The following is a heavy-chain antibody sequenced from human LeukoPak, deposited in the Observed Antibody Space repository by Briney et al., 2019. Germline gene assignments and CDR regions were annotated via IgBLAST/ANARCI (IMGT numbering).Heavy chain of an antibody. CDR1: GFTFSSYG. D-gene: IGHD6-19*01. V-gene: IGHV3-48*04. Sequence: GGSLRLSCAASGFTFSSYGMNWVRQAPGKGLEWVSYISSSGSTIYYADSVKGRFTISRDNAKNSLYLQMNSLRAEDTAVYYCARDISGIAVAFDYWGQGTLVTVSS. CDR2: ISSSGSTI. CDR3: ARDISGIAVAFDY. J-gene: IGHJ4*02.